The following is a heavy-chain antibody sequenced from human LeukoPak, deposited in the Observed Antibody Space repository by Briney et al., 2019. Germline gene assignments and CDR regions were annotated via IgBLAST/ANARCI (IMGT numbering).Heavy chain of an antibody. CDR1: GFTFDDYA. J-gene: IGHJ4*02. V-gene: IGHV3-9*03. CDR3: AKDMYSSGWYYFDY. CDR2: ISWNSGSI. Sequence: GGSLRLSCAASGFTFDDYAMHWVRQAPGKGLEWVSGISWNSGSIGYADSVKGRFTISRDNAKNSLYLQMNSLRAEDMALYYCAKDMYSSGWYYFDYWGQGTLVTVSP. D-gene: IGHD6-19*01.